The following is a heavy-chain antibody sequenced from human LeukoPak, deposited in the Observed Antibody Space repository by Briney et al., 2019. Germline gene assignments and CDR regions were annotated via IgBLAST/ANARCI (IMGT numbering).Heavy chain of an antibody. CDR2: IYPGDSDT. D-gene: IGHD3-22*01. J-gene: IGHJ3*02. Sequence: GESLKISCKDSGYSFTSYWIGWGRQMPEKGLEWMGIIYPGDSDTRYSPSFQGQVTISADKSISTAYLQWSSLKAPDTAMYYCARHERPYYYDSSGYYNAFDIWGQGTMVTVSS. CDR3: ARHERPYYYDSSGYYNAFDI. V-gene: IGHV5-51*01. CDR1: GYSFTSYW.